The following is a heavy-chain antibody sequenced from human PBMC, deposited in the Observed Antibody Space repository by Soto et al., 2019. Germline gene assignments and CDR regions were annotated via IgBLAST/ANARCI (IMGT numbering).Heavy chain of an antibody. J-gene: IGHJ4*02. D-gene: IGHD2-2*03. Sequence: QVQLVQSGAEVKKPGSSVKISCKASGGTFSSYAIIWVRQAPGQGLEWMGGIIPIFGTANYAQKFQGRVTITAYESTSTAYMKLSSLRSEDTAVYYCARVGDCTSTSCHLNYYFAYWGQGTLVTVSS. CDR1: GGTFSSYA. V-gene: IGHV1-69*12. CDR3: ARVGDCTSTSCHLNYYFAY. CDR2: IIPIFGTA.